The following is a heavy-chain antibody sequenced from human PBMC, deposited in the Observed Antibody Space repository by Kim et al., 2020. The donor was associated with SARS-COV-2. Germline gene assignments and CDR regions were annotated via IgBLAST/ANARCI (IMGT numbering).Heavy chain of an antibody. V-gene: IGHV4-4*07. CDR1: GGSISGYY. D-gene: IGHD3-22*01. J-gene: IGHJ4*02. CDR3: ARDTGGSSSYYSPVDY. Sequence: SETLSLTCTVSGGSISGYYWTWIRQPAGKGLEWIGRIYTSGSTNYDPSLKSRVTMSVDTSKNHFSLHLSSVTAADTAVYYCARDTGGSSSYYSPVDYWGQGTLVTVSS. CDR2: IYTSGST.